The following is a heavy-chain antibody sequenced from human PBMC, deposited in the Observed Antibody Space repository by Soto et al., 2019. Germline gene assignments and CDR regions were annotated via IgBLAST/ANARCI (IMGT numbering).Heavy chain of an antibody. V-gene: IGHV4-59*01. CDR1: GGSISSYY. Sequence: SETLSLTCTVSGGSISSYYWSWIRQPPGKGLEWIGYIYYSGSTNYNPSLKSRVTISVDTSKNQFSLKLSSVTAADTAVYYCARGTYYYDISGYYYYYYGMDVWGQGTTVTVSS. CDR3: ARGTYYYDISGYYYYYYGMDV. D-gene: IGHD3-22*01. CDR2: IYYSGST. J-gene: IGHJ6*02.